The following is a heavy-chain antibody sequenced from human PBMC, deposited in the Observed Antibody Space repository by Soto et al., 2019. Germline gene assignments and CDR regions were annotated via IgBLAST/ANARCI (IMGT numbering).Heavy chain of an antibody. D-gene: IGHD6-19*01. Sequence: ASVKVSCKASGYTFTSYGISWVRQAPGQGLEWMGWISAYNGNTNYAQKLQGRVTMTTDTSTSTAYMELRSLRSDDTAVYYCARAVRIAVAGTGVFDYWGQGTLVTVSS. CDR3: ARAVRIAVAGTGVFDY. CDR2: ISAYNGNT. V-gene: IGHV1-18*01. CDR1: GYTFTSYG. J-gene: IGHJ4*02.